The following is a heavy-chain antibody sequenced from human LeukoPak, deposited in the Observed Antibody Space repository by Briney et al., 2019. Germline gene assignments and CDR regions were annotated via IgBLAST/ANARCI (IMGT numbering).Heavy chain of an antibody. CDR1: EFTFSNFW. J-gene: IGHJ4*02. CDR2: ISSSSSTI. D-gene: IGHD5-24*01. V-gene: IGHV3-48*04. Sequence: PGGSLRLSCSASEFTFSNFWMSWVRQAPGKGLEWVSYISSSSSTIYYADSVKGRFTISRDNAKNSLYLQMNSLRAEDTAVYYCARDAIWGDGYNSYYFDYWGQGTLVTVSS. CDR3: ARDAIWGDGYNSYYFDY.